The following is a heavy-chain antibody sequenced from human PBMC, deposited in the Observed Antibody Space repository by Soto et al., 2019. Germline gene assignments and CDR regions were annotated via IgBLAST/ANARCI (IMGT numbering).Heavy chain of an antibody. J-gene: IGHJ6*03. D-gene: IGHD3-16*02. CDR1: GYTFTSYD. V-gene: IGHV1-8*01. CDR2: MNPNSGNT. CDR3: ARGSEYYDYIWGSYRSPFTYYYYYMDV. Sequence: ASVKVSCKASGYTFTSYDINWVRQATGQGLEWMGWMNPNSGNTGYAQKFQGRVTMTRNTSISTAYMELSSLRSEDTAVYYCARGSEYYDYIWGSYRSPFTYYYYYMDVWG.